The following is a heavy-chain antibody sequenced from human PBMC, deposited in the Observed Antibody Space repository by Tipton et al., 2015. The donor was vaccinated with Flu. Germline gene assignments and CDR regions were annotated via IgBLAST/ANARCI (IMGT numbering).Heavy chain of an antibody. J-gene: IGHJ4*02. CDR2: IYTSGGS. Sequence: TLSLTCTVSGYSLSSYYWSWIRQPAGKGPEWIGRIYTSGGSKYNPSLRGRLTMSVDASKKEFSLKLSSVTAADTAVYYCARGSGSGTFMIFDFWGQGTLVTVSS. CDR3: ARGSGSGTFMIFDF. D-gene: IGHD3-10*01. V-gene: IGHV4-4*07. CDR1: GYSLSSYY.